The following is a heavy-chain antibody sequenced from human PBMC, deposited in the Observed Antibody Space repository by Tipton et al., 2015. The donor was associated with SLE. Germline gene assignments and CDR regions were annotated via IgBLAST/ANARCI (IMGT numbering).Heavy chain of an antibody. Sequence: GSLRLSCAASGFTFSSHWMDWVRQAPGKGLEWVSAISGGGGSTYSADSVKGRFTISRDNFNNTLYLQMNSLRAEDTAVYYCLGVAAAVDRFVWGQGTLVTVSS. CDR1: GFTFSSHW. V-gene: IGHV3-23*01. D-gene: IGHD6-13*01. CDR3: LGVAAAVDRFV. CDR2: ISGGGGST. J-gene: IGHJ4*02.